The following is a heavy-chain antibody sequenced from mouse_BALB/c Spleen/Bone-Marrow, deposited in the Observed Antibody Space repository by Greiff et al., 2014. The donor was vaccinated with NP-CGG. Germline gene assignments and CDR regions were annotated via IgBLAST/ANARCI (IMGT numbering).Heavy chain of an antibody. J-gene: IGHJ4*01. CDR1: GFTFSDYY. CDR3: ARSGERYGAMDY. V-gene: IGHV5-4*02. Sequence: DVQLVESGGGLVKPGGSLKLSCAASGFTFSDYYMYWVRQTPEKRLEWVATISDGGGYTYYSDSVWGRFTISRDNAKNNLYLQMSSLKSEDTAMYYCARSGERYGAMDYWGQGTSVTVFS. CDR2: ISDGGGYT. D-gene: IGHD2-10*02.